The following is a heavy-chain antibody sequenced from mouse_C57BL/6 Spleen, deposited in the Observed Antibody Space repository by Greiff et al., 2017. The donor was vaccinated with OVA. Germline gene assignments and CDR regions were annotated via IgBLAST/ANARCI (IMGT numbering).Heavy chain of an antibody. D-gene: IGHD1-1*01. CDR3: ARVYYYGSSYFFAY. CDR2: LSPGSGST. CDR1: GYTFTSYW. V-gene: IGHV1-55*01. Sequence: VQLQQPGAELVKPGASVKMSCKASGYTFTSYWITWVKQRPGQGLEWIGDLSPGSGSTNYNEKFKSKATLTVDTSSSTAYMQLSSLTSEATAVYYCARVYYYGSSYFFAYWGQGTLVTVSA. J-gene: IGHJ3*01.